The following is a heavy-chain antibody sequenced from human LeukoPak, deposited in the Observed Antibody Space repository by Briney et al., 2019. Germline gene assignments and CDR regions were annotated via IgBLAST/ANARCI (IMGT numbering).Heavy chain of an antibody. CDR1: GGSISGSSYY. D-gene: IGHD6-19*01. CDR2: IYYSGST. CDR3: ARGGAVAGYPDYFDY. V-gene: IGHV4-39*07. J-gene: IGHJ4*02. Sequence: SETLSLTCTASGGSISGSSYYWGWIRQPPGKGLEWIGSIYYSGSTYYNPSLKSRVTISVDTSKNQFSLKLSSVTAADTAVYYCARGGAVAGYPDYFDYWGQGTLVTVSS.